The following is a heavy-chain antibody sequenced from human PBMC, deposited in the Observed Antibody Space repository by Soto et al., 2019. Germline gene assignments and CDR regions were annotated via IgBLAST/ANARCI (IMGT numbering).Heavy chain of an antibody. Sequence: GGSLRLSCAASGFTFSSYAMSWVRQAPGKGLEWVSAISGSGGSTYYADSVKGRFTISRDNSKNTLYLQMNSLRAEDTAVYYCAKAPDWTIFGVVIIPFGFDYWGQGTLVTVS. CDR2: ISGSGGST. CDR3: AKAPDWTIFGVVIIPFGFDY. J-gene: IGHJ4*02. CDR1: GFTFSSYA. D-gene: IGHD3-3*01. V-gene: IGHV3-23*01.